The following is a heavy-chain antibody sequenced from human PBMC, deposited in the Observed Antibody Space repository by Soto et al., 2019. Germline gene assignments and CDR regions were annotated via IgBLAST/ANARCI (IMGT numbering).Heavy chain of an antibody. CDR2: INAGNGNT. D-gene: IGHD4-17*01. Sequence: ASVKVSCKASGYTFTSYAMHWVRQAPGQRLEWMGWINAGNGNTKYSQKFQGKVTITRDTSASTAYMELSSLRSEDTAVYYCARVANGDYYHYGMDVWGQGTTVTVS. CDR1: GYTFTSYA. V-gene: IGHV1-3*01. J-gene: IGHJ6*02. CDR3: ARVANGDYYHYGMDV.